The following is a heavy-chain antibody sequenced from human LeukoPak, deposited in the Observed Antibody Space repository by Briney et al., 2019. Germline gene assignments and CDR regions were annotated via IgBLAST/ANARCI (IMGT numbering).Heavy chain of an antibody. CDR1: GGSISRYY. V-gene: IGHV4-59*01. Sequence: SETLSLTCTVSGGSISRYYWSWIRQSPGKGLEYIGYIYSSGSTNYNPSLNSRVTISLDTSKNQFSLKLSSVTAADTAVYYCARDPGSQFDFWGQGTLVTVSS. CDR2: IYSSGST. D-gene: IGHD6-13*01. CDR3: ARDPGSQFDF. J-gene: IGHJ4*02.